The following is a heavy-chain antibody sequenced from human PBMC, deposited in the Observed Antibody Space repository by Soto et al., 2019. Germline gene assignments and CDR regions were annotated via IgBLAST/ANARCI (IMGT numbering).Heavy chain of an antibody. Sequence: QVQLQESGPGLVKPSETLSLTCTASGGSISNYYWNWIRQPPGKGLEWIGNIHNSENTNYNPSLVHRGTISLDTSNNQCSLKMNSVTAADTAVYYRTTGSGWTSEHWGRGTLVTVSS. CDR2: IHNSENT. CDR3: TTGSGWTSEH. J-gene: IGHJ1*01. V-gene: IGHV4-59*08. D-gene: IGHD6-19*01. CDR1: GGSISNYY.